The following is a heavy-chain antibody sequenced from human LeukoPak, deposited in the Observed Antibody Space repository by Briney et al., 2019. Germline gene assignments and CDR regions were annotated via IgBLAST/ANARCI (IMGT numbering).Heavy chain of an antibody. Sequence: GRSLRLSCADSGFTFSSYPMHWVRQAPGKGLEWVAVISYDGTNKYYADSVKGRFSISRDNSKNTLSLQMNSLRAEDTAVYYCARGGTSGSYYYYYFDYWGQGTLVTVSS. CDR2: ISYDGTNK. CDR3: ARGGTSGSYYYYYFDY. V-gene: IGHV3-30-3*01. D-gene: IGHD1-26*01. CDR1: GFTFSSYP. J-gene: IGHJ4*02.